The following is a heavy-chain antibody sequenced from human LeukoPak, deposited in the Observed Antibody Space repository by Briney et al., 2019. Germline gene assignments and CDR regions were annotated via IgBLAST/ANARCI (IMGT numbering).Heavy chain of an antibody. CDR1: GYTFTGYY. CDR2: INPNSGGT. D-gene: IGHD3-22*01. CDR3: AVDYYDSSGYLY. Sequence: GASVKVSCKASGYTFTGYYMHWVRQAPGQGLEWMGWINPNSGGTNYVQKFQGRVTMTRDTSISTAYMELSRLRSDDTAVYYCAVDYYDSSGYLYWGQGTLVTVSS. J-gene: IGHJ4*02. V-gene: IGHV1-2*02.